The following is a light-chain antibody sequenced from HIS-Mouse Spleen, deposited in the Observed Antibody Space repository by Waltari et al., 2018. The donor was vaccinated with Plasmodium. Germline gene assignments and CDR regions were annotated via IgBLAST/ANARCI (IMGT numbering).Light chain of an antibody. Sequence: IVLTTSPPTLSVPPGERATLACRASQGVSSNLAWYQQKPGQAPRLLIYGASTRATGIPARFSGSGSGTEFTLTISSLQSEDFAVYYCQQYNNWSFTFGPGTKVDIK. CDR1: QGVSSN. CDR2: GAS. V-gene: IGKV3-15*01. CDR3: QQYNNWSFT. J-gene: IGKJ3*01.